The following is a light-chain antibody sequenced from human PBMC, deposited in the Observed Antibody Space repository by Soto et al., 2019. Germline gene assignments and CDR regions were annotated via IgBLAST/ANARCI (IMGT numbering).Light chain of an antibody. CDR1: SSDVGGYNE. CDR3: SSHAAGSTLI. V-gene: IGLV2-14*03. J-gene: IGLJ2*01. CDR2: DVT. Sequence: QSALTQPASVSGSPGQSTTISCTGTSSDVGGYNEVSWYQQRPGRAPKLMIYDVTNRPSGVSNRFSGSKSGNTASLTISGLQAEDEAYYYCSSHAAGSTLIFGGGTKVTVL.